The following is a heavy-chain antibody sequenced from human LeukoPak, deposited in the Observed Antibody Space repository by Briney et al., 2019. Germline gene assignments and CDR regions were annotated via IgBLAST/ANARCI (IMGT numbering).Heavy chain of an antibody. CDR3: ARVLRGYNYGPFDY. J-gene: IGHJ4*02. CDR1: GGAITNYY. D-gene: IGHD5-18*01. Sequence: PSETLSLTCTVSGGAITNYYWSWIRPPPGKGLEWIGYIYYSGSTNYNPSLKSRLTVSVDTSKNQFSLKLSSVTAADTAVYYCARVLRGYNYGPFDYWGQGTLVTVSS. V-gene: IGHV4-59*08. CDR2: IYYSGST.